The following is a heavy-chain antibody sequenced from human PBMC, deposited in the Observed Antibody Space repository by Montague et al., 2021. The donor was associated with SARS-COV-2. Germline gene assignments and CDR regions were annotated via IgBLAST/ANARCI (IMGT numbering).Heavy chain of an antibody. J-gene: IGHJ5*02. Sequence: VKPTQTLTLTCSFSGFSLRTSGVGVGWIRQPPGKALEWLAVIYWDDNKHYSPSLKTRLSIAKDTSKKEVILTMTNMDPVDTATYFCALRPRWGSSGFGNWFDPWGQGTLVTVS. V-gene: IGHV2-5*02. CDR3: ALRPRWGSSGFGNWFDP. D-gene: IGHD3-22*01. CDR1: GFSLRTSGVG. CDR2: IYWDDNK.